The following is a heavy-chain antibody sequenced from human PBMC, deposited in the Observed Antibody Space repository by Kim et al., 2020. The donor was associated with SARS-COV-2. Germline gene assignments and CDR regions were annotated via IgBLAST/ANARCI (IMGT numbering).Heavy chain of an antibody. CDR2: ISSSSYT. CDR3: ARENYGSGSYYKITEVACGMDV. Sequence: GGSLRLSCAASGFTFSDYYMSWIRQAPGKGLEWVSYISSSSYTNYADSVKGRFTISRDNAKNSLYLQMNSLRAEDTAVYYCARENYGSGSYYKITEVACGMDVWGQGTTVTVSS. CDR1: GFTFSDYY. J-gene: IGHJ6*02. V-gene: IGHV3-11*05. D-gene: IGHD3-10*01.